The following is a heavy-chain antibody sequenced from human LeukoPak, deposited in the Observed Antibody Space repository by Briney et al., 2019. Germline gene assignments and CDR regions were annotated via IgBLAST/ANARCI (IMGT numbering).Heavy chain of an antibody. J-gene: IGHJ4*02. CDR3: AREPAAMYFDY. CDR1: GGSFSGYY. CDR2: INHSGST. V-gene: IGHV4-34*01. D-gene: IGHD2-2*01. Sequence: PSETLPLTCAVYGGSFSGYYCSWIRQPPGKGLEWIGEINHSGSTNYNPSLKSRVTISVDASRNQFSLKLSSVTAADTAVYYCAREPAAMYFDYWGQGTRVTVSS.